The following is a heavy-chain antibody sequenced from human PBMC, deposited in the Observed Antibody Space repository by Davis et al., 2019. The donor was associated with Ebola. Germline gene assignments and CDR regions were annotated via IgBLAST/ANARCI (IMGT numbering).Heavy chain of an antibody. V-gene: IGHV3-23*01. CDR3: AKAPPGVWWVND. D-gene: IGHD2-21*01. CDR2: ISGSGGST. J-gene: IGHJ4*01. CDR1: GFTFSSYA. Sequence: PGGSLRLSCAASGFTFSSYAMSWVRQAPGKGLEWVSAISGSGGSTYYADSVKGRFTISRDNSKNTLYLQMNSLRDEDTAVYYWAKAPPGVWWVNDWGQGTLVTVSS.